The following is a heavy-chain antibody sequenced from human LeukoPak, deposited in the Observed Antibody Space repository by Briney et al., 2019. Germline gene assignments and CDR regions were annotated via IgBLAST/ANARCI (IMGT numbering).Heavy chain of an antibody. CDR3: AREGYYDLLVSYLFDY. D-gene: IGHD3-9*01. CDR2: IYYSGST. Sequence: SETLSLTCAVSGGSISSGGYYWSWIRQHPGKGLEWIGYIYYSGSTYYNPSLKSRVTISVDTSKNQFSLKLSSVTAADTAVYYCAREGYYDLLVSYLFDYWGQGTLVTVSS. CDR1: GGSISSGGYY. J-gene: IGHJ4*02. V-gene: IGHV4-31*11.